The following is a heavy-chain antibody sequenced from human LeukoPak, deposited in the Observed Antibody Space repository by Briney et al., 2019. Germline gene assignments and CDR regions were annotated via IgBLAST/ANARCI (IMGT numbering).Heavy chain of an antibody. CDR3: ARDPYSGSSRSGAFDI. CDR1: GFTFSSYS. J-gene: IGHJ3*02. D-gene: IGHD1-26*01. V-gene: IGHV3-48*01. CDR2: ISSSSTI. Sequence: GGSLRLSCAASGFTFSSYSMNWVRQAPGKGLEWVSYISSSSTIYYADSVKGRFTISRDNAKNSLYLQMNSLRAEDTAVYYCARDPYSGSSRSGAFDIWGQGTMVTVSS.